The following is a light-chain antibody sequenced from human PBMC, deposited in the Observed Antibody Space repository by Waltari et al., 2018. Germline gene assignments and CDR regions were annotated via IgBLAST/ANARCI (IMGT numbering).Light chain of an antibody. Sequence: QSALTQPASVSGSPGQSITISCTGTSSDAGGYNYASWYQQHPGKAPKLMIYDVSNRPSGVSNRFSGSKSGNTASLTISGLQAEDEADYYCSSYTSSSTLYVFGTGTKVTVL. CDR3: SSYTSSSTLYV. V-gene: IGLV2-14*01. CDR2: DVS. J-gene: IGLJ1*01. CDR1: SSDAGGYNY.